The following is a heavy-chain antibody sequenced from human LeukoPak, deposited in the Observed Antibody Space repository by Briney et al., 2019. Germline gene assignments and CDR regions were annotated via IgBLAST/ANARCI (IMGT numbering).Heavy chain of an antibody. CDR2: ESDDGSST. V-gene: IGHV3-23*01. CDR3: ARGGSGNSDLRCCYFDL. J-gene: IGHJ2*01. Sequence: GGSLRLSCAASGFNFSSYAMRWVRQAPGKGLGWVSAESDDGSSTYYADSVKGGFTISRDKSKQPLYLQMNSLGAGDLAVYYCARGGSGNSDLRCCYFDLWGRGTLVTVSS. CDR1: GFNFSSYA. D-gene: IGHD4-23*01.